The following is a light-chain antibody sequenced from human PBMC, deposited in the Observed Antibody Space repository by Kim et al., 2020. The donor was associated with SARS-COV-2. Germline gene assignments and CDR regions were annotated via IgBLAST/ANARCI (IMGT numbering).Light chain of an antibody. V-gene: IGLV2-11*01. CDR3: CSYAGTNPSKV. CDR1: STDVGGYNY. CDR2: AVS. Sequence: QSALTQPRSVSGSPGQSVTISCTGTSTDVGGYNYVSWYQHHPGKAPKLIIYAVSKRPSVVSDRFSGSKSGNTASLTISGLQAEDEADYYCCSYAGTNPSKVFGTGTKVTVL. J-gene: IGLJ1*01.